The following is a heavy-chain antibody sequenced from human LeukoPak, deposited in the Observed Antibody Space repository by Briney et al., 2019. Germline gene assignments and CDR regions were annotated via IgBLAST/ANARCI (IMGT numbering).Heavy chain of an antibody. J-gene: IGHJ3*02. CDR2: IYYSGST. V-gene: IGHV4-39*02. D-gene: IGHD2-15*01. CDR1: SGSISSSDYY. CDR3: ARLTIAANAFDI. Sequence: SETLSLTCTVSSGSISSSDYYWGWIRQPPGKGLEWIGSIYYSGSTYYNPSLKSRVTISVDTSKNHFSLRLSSVTAADTAMFYCARLTIAANAFDIWGQGTMVTVSS.